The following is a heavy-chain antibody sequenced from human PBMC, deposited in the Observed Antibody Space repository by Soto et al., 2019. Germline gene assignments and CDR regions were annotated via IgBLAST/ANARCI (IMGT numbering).Heavy chain of an antibody. D-gene: IGHD6-6*01. CDR2: IYYSGST. CDR1: AASISSGGYY. V-gene: IGHV4-31*03. CDR3: ARDFPPGTARPDGMDV. Sequence: TISLTCPVAAASISSGGYYWSWLRQHPGTGMEWIGYIYYSGSTYYNPSIKSRLTISVDTSKNQFSLKLSSVTAADTAVYYCARDFPPGTARPDGMDVWGQGTTVTLSS. J-gene: IGHJ6*02.